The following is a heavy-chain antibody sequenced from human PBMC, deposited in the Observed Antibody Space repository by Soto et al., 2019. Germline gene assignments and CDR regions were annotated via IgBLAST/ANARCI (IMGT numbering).Heavy chain of an antibody. CDR1: GFTVSSNY. V-gene: IGHV3-53*01. CDR3: ARVLSYYDSSGYLVTDAFDI. J-gene: IGHJ3*02. CDR2: IYSGGST. Sequence: PGGSLRLSCAASGFTVSSNYMSWVRQAPGKGLEWVSVIYSGGSTYYADSVKGRFTISRDNSMNTLYLQMNSLRAEDTAVYYCARVLSYYDSSGYLVTDAFDIWGQGTMVTVSS. D-gene: IGHD3-22*01.